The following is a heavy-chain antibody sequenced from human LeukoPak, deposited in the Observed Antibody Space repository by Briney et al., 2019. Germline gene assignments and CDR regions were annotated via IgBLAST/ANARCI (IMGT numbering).Heavy chain of an antibody. V-gene: IGHV3-48*03. CDR2: ISSSGGTI. Sequence: GGSLRLSCSPSGFTFSRYETKWVRQAPGKGLEWVSYISSSGGTIYYADSAKGRFTISRDNAKNSLYLKSNSLRAEDTAVNYCARDLSYCTITSCSYYYYGMDVWGQGTTVTASS. CDR1: GFTFSRYE. J-gene: IGHJ6*02. D-gene: IGHD2-2*01. CDR3: ARDLSYCTITSCSYYYYGMDV.